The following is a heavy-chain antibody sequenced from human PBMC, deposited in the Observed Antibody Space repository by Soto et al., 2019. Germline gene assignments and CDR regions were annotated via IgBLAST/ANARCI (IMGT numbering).Heavy chain of an antibody. CDR1: GGSISSGDYY. J-gene: IGHJ5*02. V-gene: IGHV4-30-4*01. CDR2: IYYSGST. Sequence: SETLSLTCTVSGGSISSGDYYWSWIRQPPGKGLEWIGYIYYSGSTYYSPSLKSRVTISVDTSKNQFSLKLSSVTAADTAVYYCARDFRRNWFDPWGQGTLVTVSS. CDR3: ARDFRRNWFDP.